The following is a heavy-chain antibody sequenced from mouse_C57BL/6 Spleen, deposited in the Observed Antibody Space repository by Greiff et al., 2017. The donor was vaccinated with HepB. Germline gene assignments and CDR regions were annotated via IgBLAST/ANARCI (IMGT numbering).Heavy chain of an antibody. CDR3: ARSTGSYYFDY. Sequence: VQLKESGPGLVKPSQSLSLTCSVTGYSITSGYYWNWIRQFPGNKLEWMGYISYDGSNNYNPSLKNRISITRDTSKNQFFLKLNSVTTEDTATYYCARSTGSYYFDYWGQGTTLTVSS. CDR2: ISYDGSN. CDR1: GYSITSGYY. V-gene: IGHV3-6*01. D-gene: IGHD2-1*01. J-gene: IGHJ2*01.